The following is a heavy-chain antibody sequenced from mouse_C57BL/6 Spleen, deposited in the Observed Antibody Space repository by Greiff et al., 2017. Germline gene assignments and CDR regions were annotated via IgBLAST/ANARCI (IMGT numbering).Heavy chain of an antibody. D-gene: IGHD2-3*01. CDR2: LNPSNGGT. CDR1: GYTFTSYW. J-gene: IGHJ4*01. CDR3: ARFPDGYPPMDD. V-gene: IGHV1-53*01. Sequence: VQLQQPGTELVKPGASVKLSCKASGYTFTSYWMHWVKQRPGQGLEWIGNLNPSNGGTNYNEQFKSKDTLNVDKTSRTAYMQLSGLTSEDSAVYYCARFPDGYPPMDDWGQGTSVTVSS.